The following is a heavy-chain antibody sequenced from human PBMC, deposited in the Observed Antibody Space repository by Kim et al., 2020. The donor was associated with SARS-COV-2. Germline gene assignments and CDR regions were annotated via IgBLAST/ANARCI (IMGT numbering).Heavy chain of an antibody. J-gene: IGHJ6*03. CDR2: IYYSGST. Sequence: SETLSLTCTVSGGSISSGGYYWSWIRQHPGKGLEWIGYIYYSGSTYYNPSLKSRVTISVDTSKNQFSLKLSSVTAADTAVYYCATGRAPWWTSLGELSPHYYYYYMDVWGKGTTVTVSS. CDR1: GGSISSGGYY. V-gene: IGHV4-31*03. D-gene: IGHD3-16*02. CDR3: ATGRAPWWTSLGELSPHYYYYYMDV.